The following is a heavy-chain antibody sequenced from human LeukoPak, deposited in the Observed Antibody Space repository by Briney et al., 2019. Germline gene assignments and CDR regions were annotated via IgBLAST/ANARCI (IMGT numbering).Heavy chain of an antibody. Sequence: GGSLRLSCAASGFTFSNYWMNWVRQAPGKGLEWVANIKQDGSEKYYVDSVKGRFTVSRDNAKNSLYLQMNSLRAEDTAVYYCAKEGAYPIITYDSWGQGTLVTVSS. CDR1: GFTFSNYW. V-gene: IGHV3-7*01. CDR2: IKQDGSEK. J-gene: IGHJ5*01. CDR3: AKEGAYPIITYDS. D-gene: IGHD3-10*01.